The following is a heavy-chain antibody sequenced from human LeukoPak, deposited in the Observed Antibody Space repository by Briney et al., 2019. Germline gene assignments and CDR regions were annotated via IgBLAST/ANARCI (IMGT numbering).Heavy chain of an antibody. J-gene: IGHJ6*02. CDR1: GFTVSSNY. CDR3: ARPHYHYYGMDV. Sequence: GGSPRLSCVASGFTVSSNYMSWVRQAPGKGLEWVSVIYSAGNTYYADSVKGRFTISRDNSKNTLYLQMNSLRAEDTAVYYCARPHYHYYGMDVWGQGTTVTVSS. CDR2: IYSAGNT. V-gene: IGHV3-66*04.